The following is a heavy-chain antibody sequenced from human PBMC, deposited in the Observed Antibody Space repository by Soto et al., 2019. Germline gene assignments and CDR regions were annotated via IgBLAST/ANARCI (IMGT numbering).Heavy chain of an antibody. Sequence: ASVKVSCKASGYTVTGYYMHWVRQAPGQGLEWMGRLNPNSGGTNGAQKFQGRVTMTRDTSISTAYMELSRLSSDDAAVYYCARDGIAVAGNFDYWGQGTLVTVSS. CDR3: ARDGIAVAGNFDY. V-gene: IGHV1-2*06. CDR1: GYTVTGYY. CDR2: LNPNSGGT. J-gene: IGHJ4*02. D-gene: IGHD6-19*01.